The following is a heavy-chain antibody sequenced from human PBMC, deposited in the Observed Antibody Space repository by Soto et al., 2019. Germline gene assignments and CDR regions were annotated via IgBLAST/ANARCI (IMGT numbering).Heavy chain of an antibody. CDR2: IIPIFGTA. J-gene: IGHJ6*02. CDR1: GGTFSSYA. Sequence: QVQLVQSGAEVKKPGSSVKVSCKASGGTFSSYAISWVRQAPGQGLEWMGGIIPIFGTANYAQKFKGRVTITADESTSTAYMELSSLRSEDTAVYYCARAQQLVQFVGGDYYYGMDVWGQGTTVTVSS. D-gene: IGHD6-13*01. V-gene: IGHV1-69*01. CDR3: ARAQQLVQFVGGDYYYGMDV.